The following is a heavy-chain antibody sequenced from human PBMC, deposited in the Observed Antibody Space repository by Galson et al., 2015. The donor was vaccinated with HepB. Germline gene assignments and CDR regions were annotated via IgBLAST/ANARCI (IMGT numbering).Heavy chain of an antibody. CDR2: IYYSGST. CDR3: ARHRGEWEREYWYFDL. Sequence: ETLSLTCTVSGGSISASSYYWGWIRQPPGKGLEWIGSIYYSGSTYYNPSLKSRVTISVDTSKNQFSLKLTSVTAADTAVYYCARHRGEWEREYWYFDLWGRGTLVTVSS. V-gene: IGHV4-39*01. D-gene: IGHD1-26*01. CDR1: GGSISASSYY. J-gene: IGHJ2*01.